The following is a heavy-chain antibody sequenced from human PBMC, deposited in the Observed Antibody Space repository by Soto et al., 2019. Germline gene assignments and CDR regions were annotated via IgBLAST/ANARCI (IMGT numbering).Heavy chain of an antibody. CDR2: CDPEDGET. Sequence: GASVKVSCKVSGYTRTELSMHWVRQAPGKGLEWMGGCDPEDGETIYAQKVRGRVTMTEDTSTDTAYRELSSPRSQGTGVYYCAPRAYGGMWFNPWGQGTLVAVSA. D-gene: IGHD4-17*01. V-gene: IGHV1-24*01. J-gene: IGHJ5*02. CDR3: APRAYGGMWFNP. CDR1: GYTRTELS.